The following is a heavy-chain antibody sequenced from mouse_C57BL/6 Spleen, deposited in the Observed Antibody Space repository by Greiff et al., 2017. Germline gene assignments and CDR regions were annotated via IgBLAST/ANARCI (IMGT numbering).Heavy chain of an antibody. J-gene: IGHJ2*01. D-gene: IGHD4-1*01. V-gene: IGHV3-6*01. Sequence: ESGPGLVKPSQSLSLTCSVTGYSITSGYYWNWIRQFPGNKLEWMGYISYDGSNNYNPNLKKRISITRDTAKNQFFLKLNSVTTEDTATYYGARNWDGDYWGQGTTLTVSS. CDR3: ARNWDGDY. CDR2: ISYDGSN. CDR1: GYSITSGYY.